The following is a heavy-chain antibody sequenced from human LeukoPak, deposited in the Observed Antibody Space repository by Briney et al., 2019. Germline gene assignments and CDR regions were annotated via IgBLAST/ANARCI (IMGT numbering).Heavy chain of an antibody. CDR2: MSSSSTYI. CDR1: GFTFSRNS. D-gene: IGHD3-10*01. J-gene: IGHJ4*02. CDR3: ARETGFGELAG. V-gene: IGHV3-21*01. Sequence: NPGGSLRLPCAASGFTFSRNSMNWVRQSPGKGLEWVSSMSSSSTYIYYADSVKGRFTISRDNAKNSLYLQMNSLRAEDTALYYCARETGFGELAGWGQGTLVTVSS.